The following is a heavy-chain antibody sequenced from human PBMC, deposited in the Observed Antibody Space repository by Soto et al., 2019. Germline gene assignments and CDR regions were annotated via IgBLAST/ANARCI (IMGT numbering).Heavy chain of an antibody. CDR3: TREGDGSGFFSDF. CDR1: GFTFSDYN. CDR2: ISGRSNTI. D-gene: IGHD3-22*01. V-gene: IGHV3-48*01. Sequence: PGGSLRLSCVASGFTFSDYNMNWVRQAPGKGLEWVSFISGRSNTIYYADSVKGRFTISRDNAKNSLYLLMNSLRAEDTAVYYCTREGDGSGFFSDFWGQGALVTVPQ. J-gene: IGHJ4*02.